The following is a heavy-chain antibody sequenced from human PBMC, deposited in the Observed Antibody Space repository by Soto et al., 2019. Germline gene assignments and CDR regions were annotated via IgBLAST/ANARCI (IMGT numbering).Heavy chain of an antibody. CDR1: GYTFTSYG. CDR2: ISAYNGNT. Sequence: QVQLVQSGAEVKKPVASVKVSCKASGYTFTSYGISWVRQAPGQGLEWMGWISAYNGNTNYAQKLQARVTMTTDTSTSTAYMELRSLRSDDTSVYSCARTEPRGYSGYDLPFDSWGQGTLVTVSS. V-gene: IGHV1-18*01. CDR3: ARTEPRGYSGYDLPFDS. J-gene: IGHJ4*02. D-gene: IGHD5-12*01.